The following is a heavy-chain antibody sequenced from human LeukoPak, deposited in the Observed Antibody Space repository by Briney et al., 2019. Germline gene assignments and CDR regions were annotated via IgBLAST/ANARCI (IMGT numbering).Heavy chain of an antibody. J-gene: IGHJ4*02. Sequence: ASVKVSCKASGYTFTGYYMHWVRQAPGQGLEWMGWINPNSGGTNYAQKFQGRVTMTRDTSISTAYMELSRLRSDDTAVYYCARVPGYSSSWHFDFWGQGILVTVSS. CDR1: GYTFTGYY. CDR2: INPNSGGT. D-gene: IGHD6-13*01. V-gene: IGHV1-2*02. CDR3: ARVPGYSSSWHFDF.